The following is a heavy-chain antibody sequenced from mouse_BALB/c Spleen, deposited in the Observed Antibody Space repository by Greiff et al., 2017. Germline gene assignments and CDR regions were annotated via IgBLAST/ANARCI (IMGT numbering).Heavy chain of an antibody. Sequence: EVKLMESGPELVKPGASVKMSCKASGYTFTSYVMHWVKQKPGQGLEWIGYINPYNDGTKYNEKFKGKATLTSDKSSSTAYMELSSLTSEDSAVYYCARSRQLGLRGAMDYWGQGTSVTVSS. J-gene: IGHJ4*01. CDR1: GYTFTSYV. CDR3: ARSRQLGLRGAMDY. V-gene: IGHV1-14*01. CDR2: INPYNDGT. D-gene: IGHD3-2*01.